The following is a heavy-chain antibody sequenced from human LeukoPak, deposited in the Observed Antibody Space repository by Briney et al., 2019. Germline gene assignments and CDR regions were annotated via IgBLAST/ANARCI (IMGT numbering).Heavy chain of an antibody. Sequence: SETLSLTCAVYGGSFSGYYWSWIRQPPGKGLEWIGEINHSGSTNYNPSLKSRVTISVDTSKNQFSLKLSSVTAADTAVYYCARTAEAHSWRTRYYDYYMDVWGKGTTVTVSS. V-gene: IGHV4-34*01. J-gene: IGHJ6*03. CDR3: ARTAEAHSWRTRYYDYYMDV. D-gene: IGHD6-13*01. CDR1: GGSFSGYY. CDR2: INHSGST.